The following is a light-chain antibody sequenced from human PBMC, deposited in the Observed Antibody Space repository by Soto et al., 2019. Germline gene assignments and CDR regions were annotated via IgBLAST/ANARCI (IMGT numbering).Light chain of an antibody. J-gene: IGKJ5*01. CDR2: GAS. CDR1: QSVSSN. V-gene: IGKV3-15*01. Sequence: EIVMTQSPATLSVSPGERATLYCRASQSVSSNLAWYQQKPGQAPRLLIYGASTRATGIPARFSGSGSGTEFTLTISSLQSEDVAIYYCQKYNSGLITFGQGTRLEI. CDR3: QKYNSGLIT.